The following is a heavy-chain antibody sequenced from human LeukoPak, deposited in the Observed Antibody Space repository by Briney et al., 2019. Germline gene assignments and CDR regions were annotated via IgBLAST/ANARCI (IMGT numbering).Heavy chain of an antibody. V-gene: IGHV4-59*01. CDR2: IYYSGST. J-gene: IGHJ1*01. D-gene: IGHD3-10*01. Sequence: SETLSLTCTVSGGSISSYHWSWIRQPPGKGLEWIGNIYYSGSTNYNPSLKSRVTISLDTSKDQFSLKLSSVTAADTAVYYCARDEVRFPRVFQHWGQGTLVSVPS. CDR1: GGSISSYH. CDR3: ARDEVRFPRVFQH.